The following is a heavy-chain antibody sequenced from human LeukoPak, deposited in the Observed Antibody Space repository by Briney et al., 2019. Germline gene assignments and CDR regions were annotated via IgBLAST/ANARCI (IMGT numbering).Heavy chain of an antibody. V-gene: IGHV4-61*02. CDR2: IYTSGST. Sequence: SETLSLTCTVSGYSISSGYYWSWIRQPAGKGLEWIGRIYTSGSTNYNPSLKSRVTISVDTSKNQFSLKLSSVTAADTAVYYCARSGVQLERRNYFDYWGQGTLVTVSS. CDR3: ARSGVQLERRNYFDY. CDR1: GYSISSGYY. D-gene: IGHD1-1*01. J-gene: IGHJ4*02.